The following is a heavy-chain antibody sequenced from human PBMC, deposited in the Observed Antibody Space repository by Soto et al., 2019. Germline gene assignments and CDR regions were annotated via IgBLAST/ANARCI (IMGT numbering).Heavy chain of an antibody. CDR3: AHGGISINHGYEF. CDR1: GFSVRSSGVA. D-gene: IGHD2-2*03. J-gene: IGHJ4*02. CDR2: IYWDDDK. V-gene: IGHV2-5*02. Sequence: QITLKESGPTLVKPTQTLTLTCTCSGFSVRSSGVAVGWIRQPPGKALEWLALIYWDDDKRYSPSLKSRLTITXDXXKNQVVLTMTNMDPVDTGTYYCAHGGISINHGYEFWGQGTLVTVPS.